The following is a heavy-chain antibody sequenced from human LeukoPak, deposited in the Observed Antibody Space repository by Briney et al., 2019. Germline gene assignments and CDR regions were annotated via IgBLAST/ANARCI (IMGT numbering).Heavy chain of an antibody. CDR2: IKSKTDGGTT. V-gene: IGHV3-15*01. CDR1: GFTFSNAW. J-gene: IGHJ6*04. D-gene: IGHD2-15*01. Sequence: GGSLRLSCEASGFTFSNAWMSWVRQAPGKGLEWVGRIKSKTDGGTTDYAAPVKGRFTISRDDSKNTLYLQMNSLKTEDTAVYYCTTDVGSSGMDVWGKGTTVTVSS. CDR3: TTDVGSSGMDV.